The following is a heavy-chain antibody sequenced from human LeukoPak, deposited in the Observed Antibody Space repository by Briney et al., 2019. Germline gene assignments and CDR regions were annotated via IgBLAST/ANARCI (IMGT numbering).Heavy chain of an antibody. D-gene: IGHD3-10*01. CDR1: GITLSNYG. CDR2: ISDSGGST. CDR3: AKRGVVIRVLLVGFHKEAYYFDS. J-gene: IGHJ4*02. Sequence: GGSLRLSCAVSGITLSNYGMSWVRQAPGKGLEWVAGISDSGGSTNYADSVKGWFTISRDNPKNTLYLQMNSLRAEDTAVYFCAKRGVVIRVLLVGFHKEAYYFDSWGQGALVTVSS. V-gene: IGHV3-23*01.